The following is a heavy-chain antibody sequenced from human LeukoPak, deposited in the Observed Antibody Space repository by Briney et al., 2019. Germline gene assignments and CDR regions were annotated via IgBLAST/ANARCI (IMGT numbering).Heavy chain of an antibody. CDR3: ARAPTGTDPASPDY. Sequence: EASVKVSCKASGYTFTGYGISWVRQAPGQGLEWMGRIIPIFGTANYAQKFQGRVTITTDESTSTAYMELSSLRSEDTAVYYCARAPTGTDPASPDYWGQGTLVTVSS. CDR1: GYTFTGYG. D-gene: IGHD1-1*01. CDR2: IIPIFGTA. V-gene: IGHV1-69*05. J-gene: IGHJ4*02.